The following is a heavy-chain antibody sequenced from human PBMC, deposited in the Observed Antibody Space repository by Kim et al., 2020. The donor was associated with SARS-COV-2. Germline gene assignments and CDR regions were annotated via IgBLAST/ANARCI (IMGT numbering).Heavy chain of an antibody. V-gene: IGHV4-34*01. CDR1: GGSFSGYY. CDR2: INHSGST. Sequence: SETLSLTCAVYGGSFSGYYWSWIRQPPGKGLEWIGEINHSGSTNYNPSLKSRVTISVDTSKNQFSLKLSSVTAAGRAVYYCARESGHMVVVVVAPYYYYYMDDWGQGTTVTVSS. CDR3: ARESGHMVVVVVAPYYYYYMDD. D-gene: IGHD2-15*01. J-gene: IGHJ6*03.